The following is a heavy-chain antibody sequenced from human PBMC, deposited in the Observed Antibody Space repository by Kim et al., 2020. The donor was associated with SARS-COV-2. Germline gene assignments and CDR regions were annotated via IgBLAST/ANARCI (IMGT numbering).Heavy chain of an antibody. J-gene: IGHJ4*02. V-gene: IGHV2-70*11. CDR3: ARELAARPSFDY. Sequence: SGPTLVNPTQTLTLTCTFSGFSLSTSGMCVSWIRQPPGKALEWLARIDWDDDKYYSTSLKTRLTISKDTSKNQVVLTMTNMDPVDTATYYCARELAARPSFDYWGQGTLVTVSS. D-gene: IGHD6-6*01. CDR1: GFSLSTSGMC. CDR2: IDWDDDK.